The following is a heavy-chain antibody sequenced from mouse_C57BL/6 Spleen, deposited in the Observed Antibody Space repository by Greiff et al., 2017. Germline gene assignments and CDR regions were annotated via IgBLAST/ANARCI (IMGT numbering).Heavy chain of an antibody. D-gene: IGHD1-1*01. J-gene: IGHJ1*03. CDR2: ISSGSSTI. Sequence: DVMLVESGGGLVKPGGSLKLSCAASGFTFSDYGMHWVRQAPEKGLEWVAYISSGSSTIYYADTVKGRFTISRDNAKNTLFLQMTSLRSEDTAMYYGAREEKYYGSSWYFDVWGTGTTVTVSS. V-gene: IGHV5-17*01. CDR3: AREEKYYGSSWYFDV. CDR1: GFTFSDYG.